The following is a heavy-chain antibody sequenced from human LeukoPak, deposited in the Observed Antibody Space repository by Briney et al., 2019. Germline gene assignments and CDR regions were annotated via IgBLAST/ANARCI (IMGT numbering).Heavy chain of an antibody. CDR3: ARNAFWSGYYTFDY. CDR2: IYYSGST. J-gene: IGHJ4*02. V-gene: IGHV4-30-4*08. D-gene: IGHD3-3*01. Sequence: KTSETLSLTCTVSGGSISSGDYYWSWIRQPPGKGLEWIGYIYYSGSTYYNPSLKSRVTISVDTSKNQFSLKLSSVTAADTAVYHCARNAFWSGYYTFDYWGQGTLVTVSS. CDR1: GGSISSGDYY.